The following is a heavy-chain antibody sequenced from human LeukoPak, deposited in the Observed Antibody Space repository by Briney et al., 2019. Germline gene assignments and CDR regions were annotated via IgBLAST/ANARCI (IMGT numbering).Heavy chain of an antibody. J-gene: IGHJ6*02. Sequence: GESLKISCKGFGYSFTTYWIGWVRQMPGKGLEWLGIIYPGDSDIRYSPSFQGQVTISADKSISTAYLQWSSLKASDTAMYYCASSRELYYYGMDAWGQGTTVTVSS. CDR1: GYSFTTYW. V-gene: IGHV5-51*01. D-gene: IGHD1-7*01. CDR2: IYPGDSDI. CDR3: ASSRELYYYGMDA.